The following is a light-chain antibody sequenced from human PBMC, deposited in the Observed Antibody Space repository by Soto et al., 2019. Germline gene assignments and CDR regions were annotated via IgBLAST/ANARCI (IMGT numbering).Light chain of an antibody. J-gene: IGKJ4*01. Sequence: EIVLTQSPGTLSLSPGERATLSCRASQSVSSSYLAWYRQRPGQAPRLLIYGPSSRATGIPDRFSGSGSGTDFTLTISRLEPEDFGVYYCQQYGSSPLTFGGGTKVEIK. V-gene: IGKV3-20*01. CDR1: QSVSSSY. CDR3: QQYGSSPLT. CDR2: GPS.